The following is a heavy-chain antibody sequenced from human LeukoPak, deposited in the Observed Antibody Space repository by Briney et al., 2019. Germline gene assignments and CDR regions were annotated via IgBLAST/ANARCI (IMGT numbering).Heavy chain of an antibody. CDR2: IYYSGST. V-gene: IGHV4-39*07. CDR1: GGSISSSSYY. J-gene: IGHJ6*03. Sequence: SETLSLTCTVSGGSISSSSYYWGWIRQPPGKGLEWIGSIYYSGSTYYNPSLKSRVTMSVDTSKNQFSLKLSSVTAADTAVYYCARDSYMDVWGKGTTVTISS. CDR3: ARDSYMDV.